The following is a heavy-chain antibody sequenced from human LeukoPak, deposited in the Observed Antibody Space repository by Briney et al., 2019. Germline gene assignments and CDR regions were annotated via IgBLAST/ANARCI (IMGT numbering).Heavy chain of an antibody. CDR3: AAYCGGDCPIDY. J-gene: IGHJ4*02. CDR1: GYTFPTYG. CDR2: ISPYNGNA. Sequence: ASVKVSCKASGYTFPTYGISWVRQAPGQGLEWMGWISPYNGNANYAQRFQGRVTMTTDTSTSTAYMELSSLRSEDTAVYYCAAYCGGDCPIDYWGQGTLATVSS. V-gene: IGHV1-18*01. D-gene: IGHD2-21*02.